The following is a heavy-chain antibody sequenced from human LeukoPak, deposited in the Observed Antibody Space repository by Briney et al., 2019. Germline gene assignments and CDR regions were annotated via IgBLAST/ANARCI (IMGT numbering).Heavy chain of an antibody. V-gene: IGHV3-74*01. J-gene: IGHJ4*02. Sequence: PGGSLRLSCAASGFTFSSYWMHWVRQAPGKGLLWVSRINSDGSVTTYADSVKGRFTISRDNAKNTLYLQMNSLRAEDTAVYYCAKDRAGTIDYWGQGTLVTVSS. CDR1: GFTFSSYW. CDR2: INSDGSVT. CDR3: AKDRAGTIDY. D-gene: IGHD1-14*01.